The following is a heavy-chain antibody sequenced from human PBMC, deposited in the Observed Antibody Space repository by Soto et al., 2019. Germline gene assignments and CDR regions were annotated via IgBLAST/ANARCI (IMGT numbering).Heavy chain of an antibody. J-gene: IGHJ6*03. Sequence: SQTLSLTCAISGDSVSSNSAAWNWIRQSPSRGLEWLGRTYYRSKWYNDYAVSVKSRITINPDTSKNQFSLQLNSVTPEDTAVYYCAREGENLVVVAATPGPYYYYYMDVWGKGTTVTVSS. D-gene: IGHD2-15*01. CDR1: GDSVSSNSAA. CDR2: TYYRSKWYN. V-gene: IGHV6-1*01. CDR3: AREGENLVVVAATPGPYYYYYMDV.